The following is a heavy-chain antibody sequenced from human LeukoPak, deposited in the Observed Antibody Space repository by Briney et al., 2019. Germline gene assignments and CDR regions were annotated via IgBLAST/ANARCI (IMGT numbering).Heavy chain of an antibody. D-gene: IGHD2-8*01. V-gene: IGHV3-23*01. CDR2: ISGSGGST. Sequence: GGSLRLSCAASGFTFSSYAVSWVRQAQGKGLEWVSSISGSGGSTYSADSVKGRFTISRDNSKNTLYLQMNSLRAEDTALYYCAKDRSCTNGICHGDFDYWGQGTLVTVSS. CDR3: AKDRSCTNGICHGDFDY. CDR1: GFTFSSYA. J-gene: IGHJ4*02.